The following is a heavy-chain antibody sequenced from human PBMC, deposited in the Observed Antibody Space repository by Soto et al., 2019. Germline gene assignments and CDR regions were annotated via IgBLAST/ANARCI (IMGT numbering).Heavy chain of an antibody. CDR2: ISGSGGSS. V-gene: IGHV3-23*01. Sequence: GESLKISCAASGFTFSSYAMSWVRPAPGKGLGGVSGISGSGGSSYYADSVKGRFTISRDKSKNTLYLQMNSLRAEDTAVYYCAKPPAGDDAFDIWGQGTMVTVSS. J-gene: IGHJ3*02. CDR1: GFTFSSYA. D-gene: IGHD2-2*01. CDR3: AKPPAGDDAFDI.